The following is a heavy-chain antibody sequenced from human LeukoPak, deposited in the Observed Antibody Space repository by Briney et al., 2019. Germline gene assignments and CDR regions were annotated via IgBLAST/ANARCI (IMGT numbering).Heavy chain of an antibody. J-gene: IGHJ5*02. CDR3: ARDGLRDYGGNWFDP. CDR1: GLTFRNYT. V-gene: IGHV3-48*04. CDR2: ISSSGNTI. D-gene: IGHD4-17*01. Sequence: RGSLRLSCAASGLTFRNYTMYWVRQAPGKGLEWVSYISSSGNTIQYADSVKGRFTISRDNAKNSLYLQMNSLRAEDTAVYYCARDGLRDYGGNWFDPWGQGTLVTVSS.